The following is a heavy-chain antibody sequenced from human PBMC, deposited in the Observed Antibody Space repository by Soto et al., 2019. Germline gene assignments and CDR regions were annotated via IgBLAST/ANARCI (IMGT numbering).Heavy chain of an antibody. D-gene: IGHD3-3*01. J-gene: IGHJ4*02. Sequence: EVQLLESGGGLVQPGGSLRLSCAASGFTFSSYAMSWVRQAPGKGLEWVSAISGSGGSTYYADSVKGRFTISRDNSKNTLYLHMNGLRAEDTAVYYCAKEPPYYDFWSGYGDFDYWGQGTLVTVSS. CDR3: AKEPPYYDFWSGYGDFDY. V-gene: IGHV3-23*01. CDR2: ISGSGGST. CDR1: GFTFSSYA.